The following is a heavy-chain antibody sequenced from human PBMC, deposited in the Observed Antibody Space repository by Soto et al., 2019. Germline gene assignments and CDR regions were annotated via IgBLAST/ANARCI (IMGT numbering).Heavy chain of an antibody. D-gene: IGHD1-20*01. V-gene: IGHV1-69*02. Sequence: ASVKVSCKASGGTFSSYTISWVRQAPGQGLEWMGRIIPILGIANYAQKVQGRVTITADKSTSTAYMELSSLRSEDTAVYYCAIPGKYNWNDLWPFDIWGQGTMVTVSS. CDR1: GGTFSSYT. CDR2: IIPILGIA. CDR3: AIPGKYNWNDLWPFDI. J-gene: IGHJ3*02.